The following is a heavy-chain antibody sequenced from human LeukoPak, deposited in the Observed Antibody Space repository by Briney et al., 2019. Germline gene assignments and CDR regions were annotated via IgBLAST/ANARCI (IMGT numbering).Heavy chain of an antibody. J-gene: IGHJ5*02. D-gene: IGHD3-10*01. CDR3: ARDAWFGELSPPGYNWFDP. CDR2: IIPIFGTA. CDR1: GGTFSSYA. Sequence: SVKVSCKASGGTFSSYAISWVRQAPGQGLEWMGGIIPIFGTANYAQKFQGRVTITADESTSTAYMELSSLRSEGTAVYYCARDAWFGELSPPGYNWFDPLGQGTLVTVSS. V-gene: IGHV1-69*13.